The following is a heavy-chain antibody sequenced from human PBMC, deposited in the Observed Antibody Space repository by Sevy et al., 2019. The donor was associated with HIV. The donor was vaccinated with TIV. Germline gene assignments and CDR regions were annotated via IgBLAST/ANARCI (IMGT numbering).Heavy chain of an antibody. D-gene: IGHD6-19*01. CDR2: LYYSGIT. J-gene: IGHJ4*02. CDR3: ARGLAYYFDY. Sequence: SETLSLTCTVSGDSISSYYWSWIRQPPGKGLEWIGYLYYSGITNYNPSLKSRVTISGDTSKNQFSLKLSSVTAVDTAVYYCARGLAYYFDYWGRGTLVTVSS. V-gene: IGHV4-59*01. CDR1: GDSISSYY.